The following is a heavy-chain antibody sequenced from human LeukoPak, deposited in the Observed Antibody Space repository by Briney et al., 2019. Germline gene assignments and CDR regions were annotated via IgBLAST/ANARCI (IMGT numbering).Heavy chain of an antibody. J-gene: IGHJ4*02. D-gene: IGHD5-18*01. CDR1: GGSISSSSYY. V-gene: IGHV4-39*07. CDR3: ARVWGAQGGSGYSYGYEYYFDY. CDR2: IYYSGST. Sequence: PSETLSLTCTVSGGSISSSSYYWGWIRQPPGKGLEWIGSIYYSGSTNYNPSLKSRVTISVDTSKNQFSLKLSSVTAADTAVYYCARVWGAQGGSGYSYGYEYYFDYWGQGTLVTVSS.